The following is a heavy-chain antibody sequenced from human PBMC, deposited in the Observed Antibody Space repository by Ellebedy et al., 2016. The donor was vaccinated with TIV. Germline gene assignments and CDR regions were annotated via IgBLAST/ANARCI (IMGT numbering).Heavy chain of an antibody. D-gene: IGHD2-15*01. CDR1: GFPFSRYA. CDR3: ASGGSDRYCSGGSCYLPTP. V-gene: IGHV3-23*01. J-gene: IGHJ5*02. CDR2: IGPSSNYA. Sequence: GESLKISCAASGFPFSRYAMAWVRQAPGKGVEWVSAIGPSSNYAFYADSVKGRFTISRDNSKNTLYLQMNSLRAEDTAVYYCASGGSDRYCSGGSCYLPTPWGQGTLVTVSS.